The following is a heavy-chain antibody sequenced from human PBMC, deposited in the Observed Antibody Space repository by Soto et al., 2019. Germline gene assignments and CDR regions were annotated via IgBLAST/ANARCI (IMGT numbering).Heavy chain of an antibody. CDR3: AREGGLTGSYSSWLDY. J-gene: IGHJ4*02. V-gene: IGHV1-18*01. CDR1: GYTFNTYG. D-gene: IGHD1-26*01. CDR2: INPYNGNT. Sequence: ASVKVSCKASGYTFNTYGITWVRQAPGQGLEWMGWINPYNGNTKFAQKLQDRVTMTTATSTSTAYMDLTSLRSQDTAVYYCAREGGLTGSYSSWLDYWGQGTLVTVSS.